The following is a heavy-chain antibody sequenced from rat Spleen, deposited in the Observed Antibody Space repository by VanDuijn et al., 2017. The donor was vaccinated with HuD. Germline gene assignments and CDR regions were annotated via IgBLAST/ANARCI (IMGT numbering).Heavy chain of an antibody. Sequence: VQLKESGPGLVQPSQTLSLTCTGSGFSLSDYSVHWVRQPPGKGLEWIAAISSGGNTYYNSALKSRLSISRDTSKSQVFLKMNSLQTEDTAMFFCATAYHSSDAHYFDYWGQGVMVTVSS. D-gene: IGHD1-1*01. V-gene: IGHV2S12*01. CDR3: ATAYHSSDAHYFDY. J-gene: IGHJ2*01. CDR1: GFSLSDYS. CDR2: ISSGGNT.